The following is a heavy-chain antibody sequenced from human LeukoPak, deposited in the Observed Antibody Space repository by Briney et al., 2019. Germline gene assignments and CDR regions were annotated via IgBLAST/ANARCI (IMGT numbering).Heavy chain of an antibody. CDR1: GFTFSSYW. V-gene: IGHV3-74*01. Sequence: GGSLRLSCAASGFTFSSYWMYWVRQAPGKGLVWVSRINSDGSTTSYADSVKGRFTISRDNAKNTLYLQMNSLRAEDTAVYYCAKDGNYDILTGYYGYWGQGTLVTVSS. J-gene: IGHJ4*02. D-gene: IGHD3-9*01. CDR2: INSDGSTT. CDR3: AKDGNYDILTGYYGY.